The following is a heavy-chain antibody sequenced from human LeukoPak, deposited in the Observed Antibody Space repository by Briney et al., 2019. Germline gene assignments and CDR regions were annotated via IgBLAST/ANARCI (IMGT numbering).Heavy chain of an antibody. Sequence: ASVKVSCKASGYTFSGYYMHWARQAPGQGLEWMGWISAYNGNTNYAQKLQGRVTMTTDTSTSTAYMELRSLRSDDTAVYYCARDPSTVTTLYNWFDPWGQGTLVTVSS. CDR1: GYTFSGYY. J-gene: IGHJ5*02. D-gene: IGHD4-17*01. CDR2: ISAYNGNT. CDR3: ARDPSTVTTLYNWFDP. V-gene: IGHV1-18*04.